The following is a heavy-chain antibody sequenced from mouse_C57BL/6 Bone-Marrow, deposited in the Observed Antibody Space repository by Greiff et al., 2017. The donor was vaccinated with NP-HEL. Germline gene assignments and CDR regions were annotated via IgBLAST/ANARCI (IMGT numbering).Heavy chain of an antibody. CDR2: IDPETGGT. Sequence: VQLQQSGAELVRPGASVTLSCKASGYTFTDYEMHWVKQTPVHGLEWIGAIDPETGGTAYNQKFKGKAIMTAAKSSSTAYIELRSLTSEDSAGYYCTRPYYYCSSYEGWYFDVWGTGTTVTVSS. CDR1: GYTFTDYE. V-gene: IGHV1-15*01. D-gene: IGHD1-1*01. CDR3: TRPYYYCSSYEGWYFDV. J-gene: IGHJ1*03.